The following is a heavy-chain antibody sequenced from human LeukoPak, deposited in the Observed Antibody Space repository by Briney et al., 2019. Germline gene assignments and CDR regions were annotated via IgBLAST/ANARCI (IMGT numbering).Heavy chain of an antibody. V-gene: IGHV3-23*01. Sequence: PGGSLRLSCAASGFTFSSYGMSWVRQAPGKGLEWVSAISDSGDSTYYADSVKGRFTISRDNSKNTLYLQMNSLRAEDAAIYYCAKGRTGFSYGYGIDYWGQGTLVTVSS. CDR1: GFTFSSYG. CDR2: ISDSGDST. CDR3: AKGRTGFSYGYGIDY. D-gene: IGHD5-18*01. J-gene: IGHJ4*02.